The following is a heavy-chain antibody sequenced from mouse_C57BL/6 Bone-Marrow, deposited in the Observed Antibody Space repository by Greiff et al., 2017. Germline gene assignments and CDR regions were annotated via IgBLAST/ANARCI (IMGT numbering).Heavy chain of an antibody. D-gene: IGHD1-2*01. V-gene: IGHV5-6*01. J-gene: IGHJ2*01. CDR3: ARRGSTAYFDY. Sequence: EVQVVESGGDLVKPGGSLKLSCAASGFTFSSYGMSWVRQTPDKRLEWVATISSGGSYTYYPDSVKGRFTISRDNAKNTLYLQMSSLKSEDTAMYYCARRGSTAYFDYWGRGTTLTVSS. CDR1: GFTFSSYG. CDR2: ISSGGSYT.